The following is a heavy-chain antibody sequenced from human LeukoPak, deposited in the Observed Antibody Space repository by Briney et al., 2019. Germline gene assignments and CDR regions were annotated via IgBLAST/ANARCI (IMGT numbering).Heavy chain of an antibody. CDR2: ISTYNGNP. D-gene: IGHD5-12*01. CDR1: GYTFTTYG. Sequence: ASVKVSCKASGYTFTTYGISWVRQAPGEGLEWMGWISTYNGNPNYAQKLQGRVTMTTDTSTSTAYMELRSLRSDDTAVYYWARGYSGYDYGFTNFDYWAQGTLVTVSS. CDR3: ARGYSGYDYGFTNFDY. J-gene: IGHJ4*02. V-gene: IGHV1-18*01.